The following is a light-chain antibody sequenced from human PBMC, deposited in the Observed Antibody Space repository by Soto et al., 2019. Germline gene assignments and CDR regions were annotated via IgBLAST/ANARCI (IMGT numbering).Light chain of an antibody. V-gene: IGLV2-8*01. CDR3: SSYAGSNNFHVV. CDR2: EVS. Sequence: QSALTQPPSASGSPGQSVTISCTGTSSDVGGYNYVSWYQQHPGKAPKLMIYEVSKRPSGVPDRFSGSKSGNTASLTVSGLQAGDEADYYRSSYAGSNNFHVVFGGGTKLTVL. CDR1: SSDVGGYNY. J-gene: IGLJ2*01.